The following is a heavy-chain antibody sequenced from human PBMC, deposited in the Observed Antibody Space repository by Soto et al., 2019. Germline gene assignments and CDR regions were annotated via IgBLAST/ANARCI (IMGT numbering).Heavy chain of an antibody. CDR2: IWYDGSNK. CDR3: AGGDIAAAGILFVYGMDV. CDR1: GFTFSSYG. J-gene: IGHJ6*02. V-gene: IGHV3-33*01. Sequence: QVQLVESGGGVVQPGRSLRLSCAASGFTFSSYGMHLVRQAPGKGLEWVAVIWYDGSNKYYADSVKGRFTISRDNSKNTLYLQMNSLRAEDTAVYYCAGGDIAAAGILFVYGMDVWGQGTTVTVSS. D-gene: IGHD6-13*01.